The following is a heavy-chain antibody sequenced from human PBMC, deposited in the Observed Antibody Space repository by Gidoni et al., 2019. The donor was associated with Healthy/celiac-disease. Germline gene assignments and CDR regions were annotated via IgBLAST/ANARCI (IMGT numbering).Heavy chain of an antibody. J-gene: IGHJ6*02. Sequence: EVQLVESGGGLVQPGGSLRLSCAASGFTFSSYEMNWVRQAPGKGLEWVSYISSSGSTIYYADSVKGRFTISRDNAKNSLYLQMNSLRAEDTAVYYCASPSSGYDYYYGMDVWGQGTTVTVSS. V-gene: IGHV3-48*03. CDR3: ASPSSGYDYYYGMDV. CDR2: ISSSGSTI. D-gene: IGHD3-22*01. CDR1: GFTFSSYE.